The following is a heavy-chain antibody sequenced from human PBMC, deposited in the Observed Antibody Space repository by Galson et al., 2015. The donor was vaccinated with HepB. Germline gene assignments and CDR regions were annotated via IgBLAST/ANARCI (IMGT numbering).Heavy chain of an antibody. CDR3: AKDRGSNFYYGMDV. J-gene: IGHJ6*02. CDR1: GFTFDDYA. CDR2: INWNSYNI. Sequence: SLRLSCAASGFTFDDYAMNWVRQVPGKGLEWVAGINWNSYNIGYGDSAKGRFTISRDNAKNSVYLQMSSLRAEDTALYYCAKDRGSNFYYGMDVWGHGTTVAVS. D-gene: IGHD2-2*01. V-gene: IGHV3-9*01.